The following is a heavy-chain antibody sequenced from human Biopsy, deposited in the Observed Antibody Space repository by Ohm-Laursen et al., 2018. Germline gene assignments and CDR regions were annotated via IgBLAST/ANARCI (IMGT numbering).Heavy chain of an antibody. V-gene: IGHV1-69*04. Sequence: SVKVSCKTSTGTFDSYGVTWVRQAPGHGLEWMGRIIPILRTTTYALKFQGRVTFTADKSSSTAYLELSSLTSEDTAMFYCAREAIGYQLPCDDWGQGTLVTVSS. J-gene: IGHJ4*02. CDR2: IIPILRTT. D-gene: IGHD2-15*01. CDR3: AREAIGYQLPCDD. CDR1: TGTFDSYG.